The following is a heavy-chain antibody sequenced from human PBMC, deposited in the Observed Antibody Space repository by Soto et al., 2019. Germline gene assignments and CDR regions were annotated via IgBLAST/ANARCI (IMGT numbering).Heavy chain of an antibody. CDR2: IYYSGST. V-gene: IGHV4-31*03. CDR1: GGSISSGGYY. Sequence: QVQLQESGPGLVKPSQTLSLTCTVSGGSISSGGYYWSWIRQHPGKGLEWIGYIYYSGSTYYNPSLKCRVTISVDSSKNQFSLKLSSVTAADTAVYYCARESSPFHCSSTSCYPFPDYWGQGTLVTVSS. CDR3: ARESSPFHCSSTSCYPFPDY. D-gene: IGHD2-2*01. J-gene: IGHJ4*02.